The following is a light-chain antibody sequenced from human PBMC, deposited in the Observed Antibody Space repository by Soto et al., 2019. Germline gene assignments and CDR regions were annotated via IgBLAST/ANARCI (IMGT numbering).Light chain of an antibody. V-gene: IGLV4-69*01. Sequence: QSVLTQSPSASASLGASVKLTCTLSSGHSSYAIAWHQQQPEKGPRYLMKLDSDGSHTKGDAIPDRFSGSSSAAERYPTTSPLQSDHQADYSCHSWGTGIHVVFGGGTKLTLL. CDR2: LDSDGSH. J-gene: IGLJ2*01. CDR3: HSWGTGIHVV. CDR1: SGHSSYA.